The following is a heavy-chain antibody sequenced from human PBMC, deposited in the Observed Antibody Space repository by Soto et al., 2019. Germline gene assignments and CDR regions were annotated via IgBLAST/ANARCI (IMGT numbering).Heavy chain of an antibody. D-gene: IGHD1-26*01. CDR1: GFTFSSYA. CDR3: ATLTRWEVLRAFDI. Sequence: EVQLLESGGGLVEPGGSLRLSCAASGFTFSSYAMTWVRRAPGKGLEGVSAISGSDGRTYYADSVKGRFTISRDNSKNTLYLHMNSLRAEDTAVYYCATLTRWEVLRAFDIWGQGTMVTVSS. V-gene: IGHV3-23*01. J-gene: IGHJ3*02. CDR2: ISGSDGRT.